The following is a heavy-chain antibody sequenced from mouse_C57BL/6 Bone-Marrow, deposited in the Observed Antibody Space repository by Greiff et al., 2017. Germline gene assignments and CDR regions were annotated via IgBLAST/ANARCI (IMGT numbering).Heavy chain of an antibody. Sequence: QVQLKESGPGLVQPSQSLSITCTVSGFSLTSYGVHWIRQSPGKGLEWLGVIWSGGSTDYTAAFISRLSISKDNSKSQVFFKMNRLQADDTAIYYCARKGPLYYDYDGSYAMDYWGQGTSVTVSS. CDR3: ARKGPLYYDYDGSYAMDY. CDR2: IWSGGST. J-gene: IGHJ4*01. D-gene: IGHD2-4*01. CDR1: GFSLTSYG. V-gene: IGHV2-2*01.